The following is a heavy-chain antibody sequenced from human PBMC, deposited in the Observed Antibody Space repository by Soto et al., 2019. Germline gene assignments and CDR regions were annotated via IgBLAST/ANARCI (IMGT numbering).Heavy chain of an antibody. V-gene: IGHV4-34*01. Sequence: PSETLSLTCAVYGGSFSGYYWSWIRQPPGKGLEWIGEINHSGSTNYNPSLKSRVTISVDTSKNQFSLKLSSVTAADTAVYYCASRVAVVAATPIGYFQHWGQGTLVTVSS. CDR3: ASRVAVVAATPIGYFQH. CDR2: INHSGST. CDR1: GGSFSGYY. J-gene: IGHJ1*01. D-gene: IGHD2-15*01.